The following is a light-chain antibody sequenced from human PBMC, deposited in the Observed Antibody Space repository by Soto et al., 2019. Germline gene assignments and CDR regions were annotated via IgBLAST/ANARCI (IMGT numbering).Light chain of an antibody. CDR2: GAS. CDR3: QEYNTWPWT. Sequence: ETLMTQSPATLSVSPGERATLSCRASQSVNNNLAWYQQKLGQAPRVLIYGASTRATGIPARFTGSGSGTEFILTITSLQSEDSAVYYCQEYNTWPWTFGQGNTVDIK. V-gene: IGKV3-15*01. CDR1: QSVNNN. J-gene: IGKJ1*01.